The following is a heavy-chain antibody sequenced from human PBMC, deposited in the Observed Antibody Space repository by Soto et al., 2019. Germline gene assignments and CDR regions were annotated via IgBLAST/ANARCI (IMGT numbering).Heavy chain of an antibody. D-gene: IGHD6-13*01. V-gene: IGHV3-73*01. Sequence: GGSLRLSCAASGFTFSGAAMHWVRQASGKGLEWVGRIRSKANSYATAYAASVKGRFTISRDDSKNTAYLQMNSLKTEDTAVYYCTRHSSAAGPSWGQGTLVTVSS. CDR1: GFTFSGAA. J-gene: IGHJ4*02. CDR3: TRHSSAAGPS. CDR2: IRSKANSYAT.